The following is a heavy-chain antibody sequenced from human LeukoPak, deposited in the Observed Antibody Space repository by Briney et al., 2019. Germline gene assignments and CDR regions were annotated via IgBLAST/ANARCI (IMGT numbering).Heavy chain of an antibody. CDR3: ASSPSGYWWNFDC. CDR1: GASINSHY. V-gene: IGHV4-4*07. J-gene: IGHJ4*02. Sequence: PSETLSLTCTVSGASINSHYWSWIRQPAGKGLEWIGRIYISGSTNYNSSLQSRVTMSVDTSQNQFSLKLTSVTAADTAVYYCASSPSGYWWNFDCWGQGTLVTVSS. CDR2: IYISGST. D-gene: IGHD3-22*01.